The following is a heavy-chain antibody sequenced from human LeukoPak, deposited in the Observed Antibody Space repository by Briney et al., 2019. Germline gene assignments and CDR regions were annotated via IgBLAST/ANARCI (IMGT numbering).Heavy chain of an antibody. V-gene: IGHV4-4*02. CDR3: ARQVTTVYYYYGMDV. J-gene: IGHJ6*02. Sequence: SGTLSLTCAVSGGSISSSNWWSWVRQPPGKGLEWIGEIYHSGSTNYNPSLKSRVTISVDKSKNQFSLKLSSVTAADTAVYYCARQVTTVYYYYGMDVWGQGTTVTVSS. CDR2: IYHSGST. D-gene: IGHD4-17*01. CDR1: GGSISSSNW.